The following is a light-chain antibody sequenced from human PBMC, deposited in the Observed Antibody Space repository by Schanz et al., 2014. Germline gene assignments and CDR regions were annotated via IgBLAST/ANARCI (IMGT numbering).Light chain of an antibody. J-gene: IGLJ1*01. CDR3: SSYTSSSTLGYV. Sequence: QSALTQPASVSGSPGQSITVSCTGTTDVDYGNFVSWYQQHPGKAPKLIIYDVHHRPSGVSNRFSGSKSGNTASLTVSGLQAEDEVDYYCSSYTSSSTLGYVFGTGTKLTVL. CDR1: TDVDYGNF. V-gene: IGLV2-14*03. CDR2: DVH.